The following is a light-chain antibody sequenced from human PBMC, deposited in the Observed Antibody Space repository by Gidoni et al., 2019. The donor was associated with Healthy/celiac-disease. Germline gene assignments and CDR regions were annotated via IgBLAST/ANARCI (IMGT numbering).Light chain of an antibody. CDR2: QVS. CDR1: KLGDKY. Sequence: SYELTQPPSLSVSPGQTASITCSGDKLGDKYACWYQQKPGQSPVLVIYQVSQRPSGIPERFSGSNSGNTATLTISGTQAMDEADYYCQAWDSSTVVFGGGTKLTVL. V-gene: IGLV3-1*01. CDR3: QAWDSSTVV. J-gene: IGLJ2*01.